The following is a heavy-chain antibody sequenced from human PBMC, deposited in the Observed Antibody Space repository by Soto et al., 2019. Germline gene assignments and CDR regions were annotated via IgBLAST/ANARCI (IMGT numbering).Heavy chain of an antibody. V-gene: IGHV3-74*01. CDR1: VCTFITYC. J-gene: IGHJ4*02. Sequence: EGTLRRSCSASVCTFITYCLHWFRQTPGNGLVGVSRICRDGSTIDYACSVKGRFAISSDDAKNTLYLQMDSLRAEDTAVYYWVSGTSAWRGMEYWGQGTLVTVSS. D-gene: IGHD6-19*01. CDR2: ICRDGSTI. CDR3: VSGTSAWRGMEY.